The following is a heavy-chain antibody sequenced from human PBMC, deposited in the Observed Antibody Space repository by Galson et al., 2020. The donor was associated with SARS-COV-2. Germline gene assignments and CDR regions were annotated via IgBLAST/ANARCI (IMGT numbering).Heavy chain of an antibody. CDR3: ARDCSGGSCYGY. Sequence: GESLKISCAASGFTFSSYSMNWVRQAPGKGLEWVSSISSSSSYIYYADSVKGRFTISRDNAKNSLYLQMNSLRAEDTAVYYCARDCSGGSCYGYWGQGTLVTVSS. J-gene: IGHJ4*02. V-gene: IGHV3-21*01. D-gene: IGHD2-15*01. CDR2: ISSSSSYI. CDR1: GFTFSSYS.